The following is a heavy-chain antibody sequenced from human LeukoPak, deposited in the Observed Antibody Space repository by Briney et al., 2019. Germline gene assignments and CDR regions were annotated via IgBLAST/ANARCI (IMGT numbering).Heavy chain of an antibody. J-gene: IGHJ4*02. D-gene: IGHD4-17*01. CDR3: ARDPYGDYLFDD. CDR2: ISSSSSYI. V-gene: IGHV3-21*01. CDR1: GFTFTIYS. Sequence: GGSLRLSCAASGFTFTIYSLNWVRQAPGKGLEWVASISSSSSYINYADSVKGRFIISRDNANNSLYLQMNSLRAEDTAVYYCARDPYGDYLFDDWGQGTLVIVSS.